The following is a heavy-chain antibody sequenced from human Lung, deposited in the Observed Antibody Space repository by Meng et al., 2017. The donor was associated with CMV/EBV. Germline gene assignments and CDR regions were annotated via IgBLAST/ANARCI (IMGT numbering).Heavy chain of an antibody. CDR2: IPHRGSS. Sequence: HVQFRESPSALWKPSSTLPPSCAVSCDSSLNHYWWAWVRQHPGEGLEWIGEIPHRGSSAYNPSLKSRVSMSIDKSKNQFSLKLTSVTAADTAVYHCLRRSGGSVWGQGTLVTVSS. CDR3: LRRSGGSV. J-gene: IGHJ1*01. V-gene: IGHV4-4*02. CDR1: CDSSLNHYW. D-gene: IGHD3-10*01.